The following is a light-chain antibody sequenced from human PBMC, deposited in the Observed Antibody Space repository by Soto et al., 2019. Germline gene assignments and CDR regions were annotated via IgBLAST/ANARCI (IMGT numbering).Light chain of an antibody. CDR1: SSDVGGYNY. J-gene: IGLJ2*01. V-gene: IGLV2-14*01. Sequence: QSALTQPASVSASPGQLIIFSCTGTSSDVGGYNYVSWYQQHPGKAPKLMIYDVSNRPSGVSNRFSGSKSGNTASLTISGLQAEDEADYYCSSYTTSNTDVVFGGGTKLTVL. CDR3: SSYTTSNTDVV. CDR2: DVS.